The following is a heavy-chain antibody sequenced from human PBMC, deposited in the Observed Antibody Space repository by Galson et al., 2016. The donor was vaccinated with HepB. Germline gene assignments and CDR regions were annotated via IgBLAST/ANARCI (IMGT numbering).Heavy chain of an antibody. V-gene: IGHV4-61*01. Sequence: SETLSLTCTVSGSSVSIGNYYWSWIRQPPGKGLEWIGYIYYDGSTDYNPSLRSRVTMSVDTSKNQFSMKLSSVTAADTAVYYCVKVGGAGYFDPWGQGTLVTVSS. D-gene: IGHD1-26*01. J-gene: IGHJ5*02. CDR2: IYYDGST. CDR3: VKVGGAGYFDP. CDR1: GSSVSIGNYY.